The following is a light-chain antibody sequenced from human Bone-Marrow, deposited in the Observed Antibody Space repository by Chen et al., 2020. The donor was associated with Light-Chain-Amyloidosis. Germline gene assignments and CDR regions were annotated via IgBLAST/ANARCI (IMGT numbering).Light chain of an antibody. Sequence: SYELTQPPSVSVSPGQTARITCSGDDLPTKYAYWYQQKPGQAPVLVIHRDTERPSGISERFAGSNSGTTATLTISGVQEEDEADYHCQSADSSGTYEVIFGGGTKLTVL. CDR1: DLPTKY. V-gene: IGLV3-25*03. CDR3: QSADSSGTYEVI. J-gene: IGLJ2*01. CDR2: RDT.